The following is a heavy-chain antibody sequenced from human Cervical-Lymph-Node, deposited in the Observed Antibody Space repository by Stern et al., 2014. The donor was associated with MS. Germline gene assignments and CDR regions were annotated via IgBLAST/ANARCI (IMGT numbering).Heavy chain of an antibody. CDR2: ISGEGRRS. CDR1: GFTFPSYA. D-gene: IGHD3-10*01. V-gene: IGHV3-23*04. Sequence: VQLVQSGGGLVQPGGSLRLSCTASGFTFPSYAMTWVRQAPGMGLEWVSTISGEGRRSFHADSVKGRFPISRDKSKNKIHLHMKSRRGGDTAVYFCARGRGIWYPDWYFDLWGRGTLVTVSS. CDR3: ARGRGIWYPDWYFDL. J-gene: IGHJ2*01.